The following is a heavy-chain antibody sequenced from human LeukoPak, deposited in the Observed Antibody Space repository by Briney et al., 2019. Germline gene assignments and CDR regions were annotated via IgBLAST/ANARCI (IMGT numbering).Heavy chain of an antibody. D-gene: IGHD3-22*01. CDR1: GYSISSGYY. Sequence: SETLSLTCTVSGYSISSGYYWGWIRQPPGKGLEWIGSIYHSGSTYYNPSLKSRVTISVDTSKNQFSLKLSSVTAADTAVHYCARDGTYDSSGYYYGLIDYWGQGTLVTVSS. CDR2: IYHSGST. CDR3: ARDGTYDSSGYYYGLIDY. J-gene: IGHJ4*02. V-gene: IGHV4-38-2*02.